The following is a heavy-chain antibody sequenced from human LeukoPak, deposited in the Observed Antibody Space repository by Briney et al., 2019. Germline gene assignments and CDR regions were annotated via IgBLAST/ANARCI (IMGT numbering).Heavy chain of an antibody. D-gene: IGHD6-13*01. Sequence: SETLSLTCTVSGGSISSGGYYWSWIRQPPGKGLEWIGYIYHSGSTYYNPSLKGRVTISVDRSKNQFSLKLSSVTAADTAVYYCARGDAPGIVDYWGQGTLVTVSS. V-gene: IGHV4-30-2*01. CDR3: ARGDAPGIVDY. J-gene: IGHJ4*02. CDR1: GGSISSGGYY. CDR2: IYHSGST.